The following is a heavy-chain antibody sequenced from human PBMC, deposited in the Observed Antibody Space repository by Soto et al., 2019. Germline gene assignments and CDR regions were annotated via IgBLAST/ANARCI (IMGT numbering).Heavy chain of an antibody. CDR2: IIPIFGTA. V-gene: IGHV1-69*12. CDR1: VGTFSSYA. D-gene: IGHD3-10*01. Sequence: QVQLVQSGAEVKKPGSSVKVSCKASVGTFSSYAISWVRQAPGQGLEWMGGIIPIFGTANYAQKFQGRVTITADESTSTAYMELSSLRSEDTAVYYCASTYYYGSGSSPPHYFDYWGQGTLVTVSS. J-gene: IGHJ4*02. CDR3: ASTYYYGSGSSPPHYFDY.